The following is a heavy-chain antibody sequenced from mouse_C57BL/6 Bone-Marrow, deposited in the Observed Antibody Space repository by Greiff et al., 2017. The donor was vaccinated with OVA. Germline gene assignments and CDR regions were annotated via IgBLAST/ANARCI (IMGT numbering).Heavy chain of an antibody. D-gene: IGHD1-1*01. V-gene: IGHV1-15*01. J-gene: IGHJ2*01. CDR1: GYTFTDYE. CDR2: IDPETGGT. CDR3: TRRGLYYGSSFYFDY. Sequence: QVQLQQSVAELVRPGASVTLSCKASGYTFTDYEMHWVKQTPVHGLEWIGAIDPETGGTAYNQKFKGKAILTADKSSSTAYMELRSLTSEDSAVYYCTRRGLYYGSSFYFDYWGQGTTLTVSS.